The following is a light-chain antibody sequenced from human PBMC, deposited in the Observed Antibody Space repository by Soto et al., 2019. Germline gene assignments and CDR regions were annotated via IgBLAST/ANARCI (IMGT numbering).Light chain of an antibody. J-gene: IGLJ3*02. V-gene: IGLV2-14*01. CDR2: DVS. CDR3: TSYTSSSTWV. Sequence: QSVLTQPASVSGAPGQSIAISCTGTSSDVGAYNYVSWYQQHPGKAPTFLIYDVSNRPSGVSNRFSGSKSGNSAFLTISGLQAEDEADYYCTSYTSSSTWVFGGGTKLTVL. CDR1: SSDVGAYNY.